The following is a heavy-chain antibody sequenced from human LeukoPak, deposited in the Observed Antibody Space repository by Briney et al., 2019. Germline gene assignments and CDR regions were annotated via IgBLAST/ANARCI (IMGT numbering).Heavy chain of an antibody. V-gene: IGHV1-24*01. CDR2: FDPEDGET. J-gene: IGHJ3*02. Sequence: ASVKVSCKASGYTLTELSMHWVRQAPGKGLEWMGGFDPEDGETIYAQKFQGRVTMTEDTSTDTAYMELSSLRSEDTAVYYCATDIFPVVVVAAGVFDIWGQGTMVTVSS. D-gene: IGHD2-15*01. CDR3: ATDIFPVVVVAAGVFDI. CDR1: GYTLTELS.